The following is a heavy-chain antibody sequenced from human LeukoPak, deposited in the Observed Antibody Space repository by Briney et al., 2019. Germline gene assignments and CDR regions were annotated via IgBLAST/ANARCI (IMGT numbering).Heavy chain of an antibody. V-gene: IGHV4-59*01. Sequence: SETLSLTCTVSGGSISSYYWSWIRQPPGKGLEWIGYIYYSGSTNYNPSLKSRVTISVDTSKNQFSLKLSSVTAADTAVYYCARDRGSSGWSDYWGQGTLVTVS. CDR3: ARDRGSSGWSDY. CDR2: IYYSGST. J-gene: IGHJ4*02. CDR1: GGSISSYY. D-gene: IGHD6-19*01.